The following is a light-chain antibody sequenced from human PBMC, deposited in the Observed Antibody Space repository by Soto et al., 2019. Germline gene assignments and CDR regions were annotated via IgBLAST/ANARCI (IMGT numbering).Light chain of an antibody. Sequence: DIQLTQSPSFLSASVGDRVTITCRASQGISSYLAWYQQKPGKAPKLLIYAASTLQSGVPSRFSGSGSGTELALTISSLQPEDLATYYCQQLNSYPPLTFGGGTKVEIK. J-gene: IGKJ4*01. V-gene: IGKV1-9*01. CDR2: AAS. CDR1: QGISSY. CDR3: QQLNSYPPLT.